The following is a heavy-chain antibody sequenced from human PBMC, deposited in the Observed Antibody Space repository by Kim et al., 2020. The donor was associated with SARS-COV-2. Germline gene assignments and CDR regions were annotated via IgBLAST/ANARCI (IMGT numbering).Heavy chain of an antibody. CDR2: IYYSGST. J-gene: IGHJ4*02. CDR1: GGSIGSYY. D-gene: IGHD3-9*01. V-gene: IGHV4-59*01. Sequence: SETLSLTCTVSGGSIGSYYWSWIRQPPGKGLEWIGYIYYSGSTNYNPSLKSRVTISVDTSKNQFSLKLSSVTAADTAVYYCARGDDILTHDGLTHDYWGQGTLVTVSS. CDR3: ARGDDILTHDGLTHDY.